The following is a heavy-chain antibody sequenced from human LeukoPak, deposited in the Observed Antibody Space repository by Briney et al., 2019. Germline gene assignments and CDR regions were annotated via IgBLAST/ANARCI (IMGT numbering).Heavy chain of an antibody. J-gene: IGHJ3*02. CDR3: ARAVPDAFDI. D-gene: IGHD2-2*01. CDR2: IWYDGSNK. Sequence: PGGSLRLSCAASGFTFSSYGMHWVRQAPGKGLEWVAVIWYDGSNKYYADSVKGRFTISRDNSKNTLYLQMNSLRAEDTAVYYCARAVPDAFDIGAKGTMVTVSS. V-gene: IGHV3-33*01. CDR1: GFTFSSYG.